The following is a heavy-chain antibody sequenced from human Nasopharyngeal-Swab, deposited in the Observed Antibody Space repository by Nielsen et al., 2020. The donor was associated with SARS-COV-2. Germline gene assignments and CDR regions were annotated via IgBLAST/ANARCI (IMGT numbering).Heavy chain of an antibody. Sequence: WVRQAPGQGLEWMGGIIPMFGTADYAQKFQGRVTISADESTRTAYMELSSLRSEDTAVYHCARGPRCSRYDYRLYYGMDVWGQGTTVTVSS. D-gene: IGHD5-12*01. CDR2: IIPMFGTA. CDR3: ARGPRCSRYDYRLYYGMDV. J-gene: IGHJ6*02. V-gene: IGHV1-69*01.